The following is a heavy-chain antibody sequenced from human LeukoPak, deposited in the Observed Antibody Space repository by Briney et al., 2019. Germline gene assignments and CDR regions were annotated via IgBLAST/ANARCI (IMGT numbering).Heavy chain of an antibody. CDR1: GGSFSGYY. D-gene: IGHD6-13*01. CDR2: INHSGST. J-gene: IGHJ4*02. CDR3: ARGSIAAAGRVLDY. V-gene: IGHV4-34*01. Sequence: SETLSLTCAVYGGSFSGYYWSWIRQPPGKGLEWIGEINHSGSTNYNPSLKSRVTISVDTSKNQFSLKLSSVTAADTAVYYCARGSIAAAGRVLDYWGQGTLVTVSS.